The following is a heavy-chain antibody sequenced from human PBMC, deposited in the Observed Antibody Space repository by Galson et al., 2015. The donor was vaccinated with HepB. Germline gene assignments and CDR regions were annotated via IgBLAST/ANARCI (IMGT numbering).Heavy chain of an antibody. J-gene: IGHJ4*02. V-gene: IGHV4-31*03. CDR3: ARVGDYWIFDY. CDR2: IYYSGST. Sequence: TLSLTCTVAGGSLNSGGYYWSWIRQLPGKGLEWIGYIYYSGSTHYNPSLKSRITISVDTSKNHFSLKLSSVTAADTAVYYCARVGDYWIFDYWGQGTLVTVSS. D-gene: IGHD4-17*01. CDR1: GGSLNSGGYY.